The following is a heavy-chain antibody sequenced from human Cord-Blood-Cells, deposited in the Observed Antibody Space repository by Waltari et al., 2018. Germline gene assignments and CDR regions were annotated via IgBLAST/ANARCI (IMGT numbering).Heavy chain of an antibody. CDR2: IYPGDSDT. Sequence: EYMGIIYPGDSDTRYSPSFQGQVTISADKSISTAYLQWSSLKASDTAMYYCARHEAHCSSTSCYAFGIWGQGTMVTVSS. V-gene: IGHV5-51*01. J-gene: IGHJ3*02. CDR3: ARHEAHCSSTSCYAFGI. D-gene: IGHD2-2*01.